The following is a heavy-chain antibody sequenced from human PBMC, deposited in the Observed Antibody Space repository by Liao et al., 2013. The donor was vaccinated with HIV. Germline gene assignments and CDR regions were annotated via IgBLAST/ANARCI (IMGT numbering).Heavy chain of an antibody. Sequence: GLEWIGRIYTSGSTNYNPSLKSRVAMSVDTSKNQFSLKLSSVTAADTAVYYCARARIAVAGTSPSWYFDLWGRGTLVTVSS. D-gene: IGHD6-19*01. CDR2: IYTSGST. J-gene: IGHJ2*01. CDR3: ARARIAVAGTSPSWYFDL. V-gene: IGHV4-4*07.